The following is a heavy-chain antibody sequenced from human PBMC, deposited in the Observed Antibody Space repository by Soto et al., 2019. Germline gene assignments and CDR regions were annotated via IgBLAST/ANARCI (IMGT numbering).Heavy chain of an antibody. CDR1: GFTFSSYE. J-gene: IGHJ6*02. CDR3: ARIRRTFDSYGLDV. D-gene: IGHD3-3*01. V-gene: IGHV3-48*03. CDR2: IGKSGRDT. Sequence: GGSLRLSCAASGFTFSSYEMTWVRQAPGRGLEWVSDIGKSGRDTHTADSVKGRFTISRDNVKNSLYLQVNSLRGDDSAVYYCARIRRTFDSYGLDVWGQGTTVTVSS.